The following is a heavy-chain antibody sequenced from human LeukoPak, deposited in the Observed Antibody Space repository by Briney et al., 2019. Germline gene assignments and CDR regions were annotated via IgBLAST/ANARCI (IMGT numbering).Heavy chain of an antibody. CDR1: GGSFSGYY. V-gene: IGHV4-34*01. CDR3: ARGSSGCWFDP. Sequence: SETLSLTCAVYGGSFSGYYWSWIRQPPGKGLEWIGEINHSGSTNYNPSLKSRVTISVDTSKNQFSLKLSSVTAADTAVYYCARGSSGCWFDPWGQGALVTVSS. CDR2: INHSGST. D-gene: IGHD6-19*01. J-gene: IGHJ5*02.